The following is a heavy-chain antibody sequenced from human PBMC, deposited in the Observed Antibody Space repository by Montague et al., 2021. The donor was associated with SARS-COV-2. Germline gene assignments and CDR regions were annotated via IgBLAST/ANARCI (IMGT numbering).Heavy chain of an antibody. CDR3: ARGGNSFDD. CDR1: GGSLKIDSSY. CDR2: IFSGGSP. D-gene: IGHD3-10*01. Sequence: TLSLTCTISGGSLKIDSSYWSWVCPAAGKGLMWIRRIFSGGSPDHSLSLKSHVAIALDTSNYRLSLRLMSVTDADTSVYFCARGGNSFDDWGQGILVTVSS. J-gene: IGHJ4*02. V-gene: IGHV4-61*02.